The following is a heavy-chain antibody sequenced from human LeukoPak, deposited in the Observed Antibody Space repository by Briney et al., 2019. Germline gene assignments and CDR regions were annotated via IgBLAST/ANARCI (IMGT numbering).Heavy chain of an antibody. J-gene: IGHJ4*02. CDR2: ISWNSGTL. Sequence: DPGGSLRLSCAASGFRFDDYAMHWVRQAPGKGLEWVSGISWNSGTLAYADSVKGRFTISRDNAKNSLYLQMNSLRAEDTAVYYCARALWFGETFPAYWGQGTLVTVSS. V-gene: IGHV3-9*01. CDR3: ARALWFGETFPAY. D-gene: IGHD3-10*01. CDR1: GFRFDDYA.